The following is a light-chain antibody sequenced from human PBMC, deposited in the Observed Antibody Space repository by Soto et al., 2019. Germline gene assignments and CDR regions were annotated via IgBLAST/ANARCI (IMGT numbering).Light chain of an antibody. CDR3: FLWYDGRTV. V-gene: IGLV7-46*01. Sequence: QAVVPQYPSRTVSPGGTLTLTCDSSTGTVTGGQYPYWFQQKPGQAPRTLIYDTNKKPDWRPARFSGSLLGGKSVLTLSGAQPEDEYEYYSFLWYDGRTVFLTGTKVAVL. J-gene: IGLJ1*01. CDR2: DTN. CDR1: TGTVTGGQY.